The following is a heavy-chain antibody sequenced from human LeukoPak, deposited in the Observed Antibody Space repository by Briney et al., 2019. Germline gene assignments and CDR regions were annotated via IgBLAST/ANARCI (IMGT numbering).Heavy chain of an antibody. CDR1: RFTFSSYG. J-gene: IGHJ4*02. D-gene: IGHD3-22*01. CDR3: AKDRLPLSSAYYYLPFDY. CDR2: ISGSGGST. V-gene: IGHV3-23*01. Sequence: PGASLRLSCAASRFTFSSYGMSWVRQAPGKGLEWVSGISGSGGSTYYADSVKGRFTISGDNSKNTLYLQMNSLRAEDTAVYYCAKDRLPLSSAYYYLPFDYWGQGTLVTVSS.